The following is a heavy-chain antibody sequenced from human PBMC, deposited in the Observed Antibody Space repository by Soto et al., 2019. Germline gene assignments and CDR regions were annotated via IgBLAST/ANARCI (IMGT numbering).Heavy chain of an antibody. CDR2: MYYSGST. CDR3: ARDHPHSYGVYYFDY. CDR1: GGSISSSNYH. Sequence: SETLSLTCTVSGGSISSSNYHWGWIRQPPGKGLEWIGSMYYSGSTYYNPSLRSRVTISVDKSKNQFSLKLTSVTAADTAVYYCARDHPHSYGVYYFDYWGQGTPVTVSS. J-gene: IGHJ4*02. D-gene: IGHD5-18*01. V-gene: IGHV4-39*07.